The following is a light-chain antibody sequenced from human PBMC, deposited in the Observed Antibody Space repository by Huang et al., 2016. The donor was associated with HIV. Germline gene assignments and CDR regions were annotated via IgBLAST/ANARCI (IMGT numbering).Light chain of an antibody. CDR1: QSISSW. CDR3: QQYNSYPLT. Sequence: DIQMTQSPSTLSASVGDRVTITCRASQSISSWLAWYQQKPGKAPKLLIYKASNLESGVPSRLSGSGSGTEFTLTISSLQPDDFATYYCQQYNSYPLTFGGGTTVQIK. CDR2: KAS. V-gene: IGKV1-5*03. J-gene: IGKJ4*01.